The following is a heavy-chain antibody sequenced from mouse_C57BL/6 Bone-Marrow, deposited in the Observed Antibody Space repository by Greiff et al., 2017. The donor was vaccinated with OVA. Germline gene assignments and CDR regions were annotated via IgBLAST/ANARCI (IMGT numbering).Heavy chain of an antibody. CDR2: IDPSDSYT. CDR1: GYTFTSYW. J-gene: IGHJ2*01. D-gene: IGHD1-1*01. Sequence: VQLQQPGAELVKPGASVKLSCKASGYTFTSYWMQWVKQRPGQGLEWIGEIDPSDSYTNYNQKFKGKATLTADTSSSTAYMQLSSLTSEDSAVYYCARDYYGDDYWGQGTTLTVSS. V-gene: IGHV1-50*01. CDR3: ARDYYGDDY.